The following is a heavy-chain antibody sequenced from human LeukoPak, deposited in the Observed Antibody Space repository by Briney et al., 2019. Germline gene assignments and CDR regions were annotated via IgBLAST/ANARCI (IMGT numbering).Heavy chain of an antibody. CDR2: IYYSGST. Sequence: SETLSLTCTVSGGSISSYYWSWIRQPPRKGLEWIGYIYYSGSTNYNPSLKSRVTISVDTSKNQFSLKLSSVTAADTAVYYCARAGGPIDYWGQGTLVTVSS. CDR1: GGSISSYY. V-gene: IGHV4-59*01. J-gene: IGHJ4*02. D-gene: IGHD3-10*01. CDR3: ARAGGPIDY.